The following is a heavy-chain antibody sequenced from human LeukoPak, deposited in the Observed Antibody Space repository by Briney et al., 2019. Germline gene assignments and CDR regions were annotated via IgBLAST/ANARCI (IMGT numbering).Heavy chain of an antibody. CDR2: IYSGGKT. CDR1: GFTVSNNY. Sequence: QPGGSLRLSCAASGFTVSNNYMRWVRQAPWKGLEWVSVIYSGGKTYYADSVKGRFTISRDSSRNTLYLQVDSLRAEDTAVYYCARDPPAVATNTYGWGQGTQVTVSS. CDR3: ARDPPAVATNTYG. V-gene: IGHV3-66*01. J-gene: IGHJ4*02. D-gene: IGHD6-13*01.